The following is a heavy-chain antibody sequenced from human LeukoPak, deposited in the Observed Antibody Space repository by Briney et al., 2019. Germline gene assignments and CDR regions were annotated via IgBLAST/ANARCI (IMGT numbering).Heavy chain of an antibody. CDR2: INPSGGST. V-gene: IGHV1-46*01. Sequence: GASVKVSCKASGYTFTSYYMHWVRQAPGQGLEWMGIINPSGGSTSYAQKFQGRVTMTRDMSTSTVYMELSSLRSEDTAVYYCATYGTEYYYYYYMDVWGKGTTVTISS. J-gene: IGHJ6*03. CDR3: ATYGTEYYYYYYMDV. CDR1: GYTFTSYY. D-gene: IGHD2/OR15-2a*01.